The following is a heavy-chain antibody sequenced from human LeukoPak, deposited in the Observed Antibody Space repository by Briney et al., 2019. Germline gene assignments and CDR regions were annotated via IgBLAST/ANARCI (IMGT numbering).Heavy chain of an antibody. V-gene: IGHV3-74*01. CDR2: INSDGSST. CDR1: RFTFSTYW. J-gene: IGHJ6*03. CDR3: ARDLVLERRYYYYYYCMDV. Sequence: QPGGSLRLSCAASRFTFSTYWMHWVRQAPGKGLVWVSRINSDGSSTGYADSVKGRFTISRDNAKNSLYLQMNSLRAEDTAVYYCARDLVLERRYYYYYYCMDVWGKGTTVTVSS. D-gene: IGHD1-1*01.